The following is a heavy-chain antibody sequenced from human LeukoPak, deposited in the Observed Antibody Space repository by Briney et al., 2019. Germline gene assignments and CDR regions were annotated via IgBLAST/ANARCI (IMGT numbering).Heavy chain of an antibody. V-gene: IGHV3-48*02. CDR1: GFTFSSYS. Sequence: GGSLRLSCAASGFTFSSYSMNWDRQAPGKGLEWVSYISSSSSTIYYADSVKGRFTISRDNAKNSLYLQMNSLRHEDTAVYYCASFYGSGSNYYYYGMDVWGQGTTVTVSS. J-gene: IGHJ6*02. CDR3: ASFYGSGSNYYYYGMDV. CDR2: ISSSSSTI. D-gene: IGHD3-10*01.